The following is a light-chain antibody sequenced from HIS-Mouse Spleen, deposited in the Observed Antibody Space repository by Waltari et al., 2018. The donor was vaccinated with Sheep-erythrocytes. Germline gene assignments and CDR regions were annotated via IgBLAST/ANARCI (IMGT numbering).Light chain of an antibody. J-gene: IGLJ2*01. CDR1: KLGDKY. Sequence: SYELTQPPSVSVSPGQTASITCSGDKLGDKYACWYQQKPGQSPVLVIYQDSTRPSGIPGRFAGSDSVNTATLTISGTQAMDEADYYCQAWDSSTAVFGGGTKLTVL. CDR2: QDS. CDR3: QAWDSSTAV. V-gene: IGLV3-1*01.